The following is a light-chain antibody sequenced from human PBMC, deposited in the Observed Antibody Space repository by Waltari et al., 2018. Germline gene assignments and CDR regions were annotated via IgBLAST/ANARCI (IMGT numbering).Light chain of an antibody. V-gene: IGKV1D-16*01. Sequence: DIQMIQSPPSLSAFVGDKLTITCQASQSISSCLAWYQQKPGQAHMPLIYMESRVERGVRARFGRTVCCTDCTLTISSLHPEDFATYYCQQYNAAAYRFVQRTKVEIK. CDR2: MES. CDR1: QSISSC. CDR3: QQYNAAAYR. J-gene: IGKJ2*03.